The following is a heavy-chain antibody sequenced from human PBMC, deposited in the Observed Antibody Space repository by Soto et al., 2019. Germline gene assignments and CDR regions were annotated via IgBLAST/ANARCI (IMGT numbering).Heavy chain of an antibody. D-gene: IGHD2-15*01. CDR3: GKVVVAATRHTDFDS. CDR2: IYYDGST. Sequence: SETLSLTCTVSGGSINSNNYYWAWIRQPPGKGLAWIASIYYDGSTYYNTSLKSRVTISRDTSKNQFSLRLSSVTAADTTVYYCGKVVVAATRHTDFDSWGQGTLVTVSS. J-gene: IGHJ4*02. CDR1: GGSINSNNYY. V-gene: IGHV4-39*01.